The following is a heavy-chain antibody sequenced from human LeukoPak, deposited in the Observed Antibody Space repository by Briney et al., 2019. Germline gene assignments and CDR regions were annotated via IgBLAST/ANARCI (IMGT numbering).Heavy chain of an antibody. CDR2: MNPDSGNT. CDR3: ARGKRFGGLLYG. V-gene: IGHV1-8*01. J-gene: IGHJ4*02. CDR1: GYTFTSYD. Sequence: ASVKVSCKASGYTFTSYDINWVRQATGQGLEWMGWMNPDSGNTGYAQKFQGRVTMTRNTSISTAYMELSSLTSEDTAVYYCARGKRFGGLLYGWGQGTLVTVSS. D-gene: IGHD3-10*01.